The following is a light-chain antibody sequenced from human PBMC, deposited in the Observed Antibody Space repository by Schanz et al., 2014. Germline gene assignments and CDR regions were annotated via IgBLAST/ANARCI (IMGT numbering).Light chain of an antibody. CDR1: SSDVGGHNY. CDR2: DVS. Sequence: QSVLTQPRSVSGSPGQSVTISCAGTSSDVGGHNYVSWYQQHPGKAPKLIIYDVSVRPSGVPDRFSGSKSVNTASLTISGLQAEDEADYYCCSYADGSTLIFGGGTKVTVL. V-gene: IGLV2-11*01. CDR3: CSYADGSTLI. J-gene: IGLJ2*01.